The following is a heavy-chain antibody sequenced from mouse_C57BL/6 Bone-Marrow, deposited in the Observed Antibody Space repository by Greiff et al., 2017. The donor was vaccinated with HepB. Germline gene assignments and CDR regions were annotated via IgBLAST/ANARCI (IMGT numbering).Heavy chain of an antibody. J-gene: IGHJ1*03. CDR1: GYTFTSYW. CDR2: IDPSDSYT. CDR3: ATYGSSLWYFDV. D-gene: IGHD1-1*01. V-gene: IGHV1-69*01. Sequence: QVQLQQPGAELVMPGASVKLSCKASGYTFTSYWMHWVKQRPGQGLEWIGEIDPSDSYTNYNQKFKGKSTLTVDKSSSTAYMQLSSLTSEDSAVYYCATYGSSLWYFDVWGTGTTVTVSS.